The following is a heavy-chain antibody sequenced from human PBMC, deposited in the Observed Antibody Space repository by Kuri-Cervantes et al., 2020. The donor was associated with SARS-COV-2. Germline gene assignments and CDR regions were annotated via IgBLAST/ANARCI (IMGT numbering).Heavy chain of an antibody. V-gene: IGHV3-7*01. CDR1: GFTFSSYW. J-gene: IGHJ4*02. CDR2: IKQDGSEK. D-gene: IGHD5-18*01. CDR3: ARDTRREYSYGYGFDY. Sequence: GESLKISCAASGFTFSSYWMSWVRQAPGKGLEWVANIKQDGSEKYYADSVKGRFTISRDNAKNSLYLQMNSLRAEDTAVYYCARDTRREYSYGYGFDYWGQGTLVTVSS.